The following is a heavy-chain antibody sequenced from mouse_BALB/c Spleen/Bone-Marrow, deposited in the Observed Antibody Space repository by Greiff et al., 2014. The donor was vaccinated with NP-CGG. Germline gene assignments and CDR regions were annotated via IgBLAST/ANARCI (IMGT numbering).Heavy chain of an antibody. J-gene: IGHJ3*01. CDR1: GYAFTNYL. Sequence: VQLQQSGAELVRPGTSVKVSCKASGYAFTNYLIEWVKQRPGQGLEWIGVINPGSGGTNYNEKFKGKATLTADKSSSTAYMQLSSPTSDDSAVYFCARRDGNYAWFAYWGQGTLVTVSA. V-gene: IGHV1-54*03. CDR3: ARRDGNYAWFAY. D-gene: IGHD2-1*01. CDR2: INPGSGGT.